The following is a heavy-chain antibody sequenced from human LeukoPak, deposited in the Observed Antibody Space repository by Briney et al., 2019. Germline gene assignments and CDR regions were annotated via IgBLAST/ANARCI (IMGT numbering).Heavy chain of an antibody. CDR3: ARGAVRVVGYFDY. CDR2: INPNSGGT. Sequence: ASVKVSCKPSGYTFTDYYMHWVRQAPGQGLEWMGWINPNSGGTNYAQKFQGRVTMTRDTSISTAYLEMSRLTSDDTAVYYCARGAVRVVGYFDYWGQGTLVTVSS. D-gene: IGHD1-26*01. CDR1: GYTFTDYY. V-gene: IGHV1-2*02. J-gene: IGHJ4*02.